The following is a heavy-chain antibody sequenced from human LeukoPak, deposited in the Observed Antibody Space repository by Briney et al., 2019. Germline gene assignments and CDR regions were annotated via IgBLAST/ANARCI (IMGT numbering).Heavy chain of an antibody. Sequence: GGSLRLSCTASGFSFGDYAMSWFRQAPGKGLEWVANIKQDGSEKYYVDSVKGRFTISRDNAKNSLYLQMNSLRAEDTAVYYCAKDKGRFSGYDYYFDYWGQGTLVTVSS. CDR3: AKDKGRFSGYDYYFDY. J-gene: IGHJ4*02. D-gene: IGHD5-12*01. V-gene: IGHV3-7*01. CDR2: IKQDGSEK. CDR1: GFSFGDYA.